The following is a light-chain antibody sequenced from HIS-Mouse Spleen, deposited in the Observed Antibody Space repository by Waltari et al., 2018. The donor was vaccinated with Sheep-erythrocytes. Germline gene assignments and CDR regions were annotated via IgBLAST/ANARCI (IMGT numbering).Light chain of an antibody. CDR3: QQRSNWYT. V-gene: IGKV3-11*01. Sequence: EIVLTQSPATLSLSPGDRATLSCRASQSVSSYLAWYQRKPGQAPRLLIYDASNRATGIPARFSGSGSGTDFTLTISSLEPEDFAVYYCQQRSNWYTFGQGTKLEIK. CDR1: QSVSSY. CDR2: DAS. J-gene: IGKJ2*01.